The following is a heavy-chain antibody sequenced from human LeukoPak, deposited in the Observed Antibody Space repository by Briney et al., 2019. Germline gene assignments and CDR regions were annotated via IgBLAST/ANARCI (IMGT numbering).Heavy chain of an antibody. CDR1: GGSISSYY. D-gene: IGHD3-22*01. CDR3: VRAYYYDSSGYYSIFDY. J-gene: IGHJ4*02. CDR2: IYYSGST. Sequence: PSETLSLTCTVSGGSISSYYWSWIRQPPGKGLEWIGYIYYSGSTNYNPSLKSRVTVSVDTSKNQFSLKLSSVTAADTAVYYCVRAYYYDSSGYYSIFDYWGQGTLVTVSS. V-gene: IGHV4-59*01.